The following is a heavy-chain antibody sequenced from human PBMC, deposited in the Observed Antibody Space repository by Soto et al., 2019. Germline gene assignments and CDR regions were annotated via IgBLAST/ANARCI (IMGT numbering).Heavy chain of an antibody. CDR3: ARRGYSGYDLSLDY. Sequence: GSLRLSCAASGFTFSSFSMNWVRQAPGKGLEWVSSISTGSSYIYYAGSVKGRFTISRDNAKNSLYLQMNSLRAEDTAVYYCARRGYSGYDLSLDYWGQGTLVTVSS. D-gene: IGHD5-12*01. CDR1: GFTFSSFS. J-gene: IGHJ4*02. V-gene: IGHV3-21*01. CDR2: ISTGSSYI.